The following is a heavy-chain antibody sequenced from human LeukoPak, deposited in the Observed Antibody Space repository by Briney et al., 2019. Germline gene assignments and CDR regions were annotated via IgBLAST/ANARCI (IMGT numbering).Heavy chain of an antibody. J-gene: IGHJ4*02. CDR1: GFTFDDYS. Sequence: GGSLRLSCAASGFTFDDYSMHWVRQAPGKGLEWVSGISWNSDSTSYADSAKGRFTIPRDNAKNSLYLQMNSLRVEDTALYYCAKEPSETYYFDYWGQGTLVTVSS. D-gene: IGHD6-19*01. V-gene: IGHV3-9*01. CDR3: AKEPSETYYFDY. CDR2: ISWNSDST.